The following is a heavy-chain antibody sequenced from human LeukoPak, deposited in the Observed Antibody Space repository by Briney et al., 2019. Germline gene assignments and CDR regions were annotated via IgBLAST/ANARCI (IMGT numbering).Heavy chain of an antibody. CDR3: ARDFQSTVTTPFDH. CDR2: ISSNGGST. D-gene: IGHD4-17*01. J-gene: IGHJ4*02. CDR1: GFTFSSYA. V-gene: IGHV3-64*01. Sequence: GGSLRLSCAASGFTFSSYAMHWVRQAPGKGLEYVSAISSNGGSTYYANSVKGRFTISRDNSKNTLYLQVGSLRAEDMAVYYCARDFQSTVTTPFDHWGQGTLVTVSS.